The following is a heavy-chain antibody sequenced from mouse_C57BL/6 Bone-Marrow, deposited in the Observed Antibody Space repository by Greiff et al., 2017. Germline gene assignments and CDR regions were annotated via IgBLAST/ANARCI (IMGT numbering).Heavy chain of an antibody. CDR3: TGANCVHWYFDV. CDR2: IRLKSDNYAT. V-gene: IGHV6-3*01. J-gene: IGHJ1*03. D-gene: IGHD4-1*01. CDR1: GFTFSNYW. Sequence: EVKLQESGGGLVQPGGSMKLSCVASGFTFSNYWMNWVRQSPEKGLEWVAQIRLKSDNYATHYAESVKGRFTISRDDSKSSVYLQMHNLRAEDTVIYYCTGANCVHWYFDVWGTGTTVTVSS.